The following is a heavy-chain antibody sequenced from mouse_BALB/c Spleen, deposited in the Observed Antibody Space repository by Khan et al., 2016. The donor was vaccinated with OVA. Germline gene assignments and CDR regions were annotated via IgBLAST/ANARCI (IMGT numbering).Heavy chain of an antibody. Sequence: EVQLQESGPGLVKPSQSLSLTCTVTGYSITSGYGWNWIRQFPGNKLEWMGYISSSGSTNYNPSLKSRILITRDTSKNQFFLPLNSVTTEDTATYYCARTARMKYWGQVTTLTVSS. V-gene: IGHV3-2*02. CDR1: GYSITSGYG. CDR3: ARTARMKY. CDR2: ISSSGST. J-gene: IGHJ2*01. D-gene: IGHD1-2*01.